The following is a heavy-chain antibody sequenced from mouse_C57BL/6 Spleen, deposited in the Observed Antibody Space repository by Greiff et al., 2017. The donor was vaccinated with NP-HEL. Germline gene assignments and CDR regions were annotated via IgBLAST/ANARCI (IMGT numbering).Heavy chain of an antibody. J-gene: IGHJ4*01. V-gene: IGHV1-66*01. D-gene: IGHD3-2*02. CDR3: ARADSSGYLYYYARDY. CDR1: GYSFTSYY. Sequence: VQLQESGPELVKPGASVKISCKASGYSFTSYYIHWVKQRPGQGLEWIGWIYPGSGNTKYNEKFKGKATLTADTSSSPAYMQLSSLTSEDSAVYYGARADSSGYLYYYARDYWGQGTSVTVSS. CDR2: IYPGSGNT.